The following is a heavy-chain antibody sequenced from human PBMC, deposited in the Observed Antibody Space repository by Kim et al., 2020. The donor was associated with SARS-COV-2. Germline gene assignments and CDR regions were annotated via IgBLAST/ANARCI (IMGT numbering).Heavy chain of an antibody. V-gene: IGHV2-5*02. CDR3: AHRRGYCSGTSCFSIFNWFAP. D-gene: IGHD2-15*01. CDR2: IYWDDDK. Sequence: SGPTLVNPTQTLTLTCTFSEFSLSTSGVGVGWIRQPPGKALEWLALIYWDDDKRYSPSLKNRLTITKDTSKNQVVLTMTNMDPVDTATYYRAHRRGYCSGTSCFSIFNWFAPRSQRILVTV. J-gene: IGHJ5*02. CDR1: EFSLSTSGVG.